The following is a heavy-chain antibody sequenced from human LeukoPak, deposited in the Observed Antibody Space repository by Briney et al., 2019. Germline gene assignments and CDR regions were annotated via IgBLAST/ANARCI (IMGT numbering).Heavy chain of an antibody. J-gene: IGHJ4*02. CDR2: ISGSGGST. V-gene: IGHV3-23*01. Sequence: GGSLRLSCAASGFTFSGYAMSWVRQIPRKGLEWVSAISGSGGSTYYADSVKGRFTISRDNSKNTLYLQMNSLRAEDTAVYYCAKSRSSSPEYFDYWGQGTLVTVSS. CDR1: GFTFSGYA. CDR3: AKSRSSSPEYFDY. D-gene: IGHD6-6*01.